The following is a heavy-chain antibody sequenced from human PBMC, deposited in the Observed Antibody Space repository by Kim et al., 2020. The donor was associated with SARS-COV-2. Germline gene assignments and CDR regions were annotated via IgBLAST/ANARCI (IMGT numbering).Heavy chain of an antibody. CDR1: GGSFSGYY. J-gene: IGHJ4*02. Sequence: SETLSLTCAVYGGSFSGYYWSWIRQPPGKGLEWIGEINHSGSTNYNPSLKSRVTISVDTSKNQFSLKLSSVTAADTAVYYCARCGGYSYGLAGFDYWGQGTLVTVSS. CDR3: ARCGGYSYGLAGFDY. D-gene: IGHD5-18*01. V-gene: IGHV4-34*01. CDR2: INHSGST.